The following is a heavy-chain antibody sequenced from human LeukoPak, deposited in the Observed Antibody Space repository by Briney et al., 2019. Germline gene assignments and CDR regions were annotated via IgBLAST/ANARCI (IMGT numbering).Heavy chain of an antibody. V-gene: IGHV4-34*01. CDR2: INHGGST. J-gene: IGHJ4*02. CDR3: ARGLSPNYFDY. Sequence: SETLSLTCAVYGGSFSGYYWSWIRQPPGKGLEWIGEINHGGSTNYNPSLKSRVTILVDTSKNQFSLKLSSVTAADTAVYYCARGLSPNYFDYWGQGTLVTVSS. CDR1: GGSFSGYY.